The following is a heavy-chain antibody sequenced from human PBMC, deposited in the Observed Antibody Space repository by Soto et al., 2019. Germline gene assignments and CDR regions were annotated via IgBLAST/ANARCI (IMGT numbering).Heavy chain of an antibody. CDR2: IYYSGST. V-gene: IGHV4-31*03. D-gene: IGHD7-27*01. Sequence: SETLSLTCTVSGGFISSGGYYWSWIRQHPGKGLEWIGYIYYSGSTSYNPSLKSRVTISVDTYKNQFSLKLTSVTAADTAVYYCAKGKNWGYNHDAFDIWGHGKLVT. J-gene: IGHJ3*02. CDR3: AKGKNWGYNHDAFDI. CDR1: GGFISSGGYY.